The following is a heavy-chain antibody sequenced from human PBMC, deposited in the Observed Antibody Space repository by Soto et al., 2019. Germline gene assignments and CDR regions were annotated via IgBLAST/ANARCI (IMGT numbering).Heavy chain of an antibody. CDR2: ISGSGGST. CDR1: GFTFSSYA. CDR3: ARPREFEGGMDV. V-gene: IGHV3-23*01. D-gene: IGHD3-10*01. Sequence: GGSLRLSCAASGFTFSSYAMSWVRQAPGKGLEWVSAISGSGGSTYYADSVKGRFTISRDNSKNTLYLQMNGLRAEDTAVYYCARPREFEGGMDVWGQGTTVTVSS. J-gene: IGHJ6*02.